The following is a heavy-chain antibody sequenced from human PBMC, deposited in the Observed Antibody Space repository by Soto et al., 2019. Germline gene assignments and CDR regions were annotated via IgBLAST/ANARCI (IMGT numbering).Heavy chain of an antibody. Sequence: PSETLSLTCTVSGGSISSSSYYWGWIRQPPGKGLEWIGSIYYSGSTYYNPSLKSRVTISVDTSKNQFSLKLSSVTAADTAVYYCARRGAYDFWSGYCYYFDYWGQGALVTVSS. J-gene: IGHJ4*02. CDR1: GGSISSSSYY. V-gene: IGHV4-39*01. D-gene: IGHD3-3*01. CDR2: IYYSGST. CDR3: ARRGAYDFWSGYCYYFDY.